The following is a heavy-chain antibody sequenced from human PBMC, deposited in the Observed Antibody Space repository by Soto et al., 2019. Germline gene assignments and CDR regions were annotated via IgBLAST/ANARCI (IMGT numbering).Heavy chain of an antibody. V-gene: IGHV4-38-2*02. CDR3: ARVHVMVVAGSTFDY. D-gene: IGHD6-19*01. Sequence: SETLSLTCTVSCYSISSGSYWAWIRQPPGKGPEWIASIYHGGTTFYNPSLKSRITISVDTSNNQFSLKLTSVTAADTAVYYCARVHVMVVAGSTFDYWGHGTLVTVSS. CDR2: IYHGGTT. J-gene: IGHJ4*01. CDR1: CYSISSGSY.